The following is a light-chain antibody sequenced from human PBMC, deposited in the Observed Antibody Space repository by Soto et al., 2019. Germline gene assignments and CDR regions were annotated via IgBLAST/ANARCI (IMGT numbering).Light chain of an antibody. V-gene: IGKV4-1*01. J-gene: IGKJ1*01. Sequence: DIVMTQSPDSLAVSLGERATINCKSSQSVLYTSNNKNYLVWYQQKPGQPPRLLIYWASTRDSGVPDRFSGSGSGTDFTLTITSLQAEDVAVYYCQQYYSTPRTFGQGTKVEI. CDR1: QSVLYTSNNKNY. CDR2: WAS. CDR3: QQYYSTPRT.